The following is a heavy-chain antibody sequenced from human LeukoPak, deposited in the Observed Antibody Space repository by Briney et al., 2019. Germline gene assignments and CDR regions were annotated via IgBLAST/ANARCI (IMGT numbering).Heavy chain of an antibody. D-gene: IGHD2-2*01. CDR1: GCTFSIYA. V-gene: IGHV1-69*05. J-gene: IGHJ6*03. CDR3: ARVDCSSTSCTDYYMDV. Sequence: ASVTVSCKASGCTFSIYAISWLRQAPGQGLEWMGGIIPIFGTANYAQKFQGRVTITTDESTSTAYMELSSLRSEDTAVYYCARVDCSSTSCTDYYMDVWGKGTTVTVSS. CDR2: IIPIFGTA.